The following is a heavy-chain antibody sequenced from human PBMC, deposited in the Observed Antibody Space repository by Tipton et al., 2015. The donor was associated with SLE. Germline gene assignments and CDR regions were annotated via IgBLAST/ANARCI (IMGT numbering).Heavy chain of an antibody. V-gene: IGHV4-59*11. CDR3: ARDRGPYTNWFDP. CDR1: GDSISSHY. Sequence: TLSLTCTVSGDSISSHYWSWFRQPPGKGLEWIGYIYNSGSTNYNPSLKSRVTISLDTSKRHFSLKLTSVTTADTALYYCARDRGPYTNWFDPWGQGTLVTVSS. D-gene: IGHD1-14*01. CDR2: IYNSGST. J-gene: IGHJ5*02.